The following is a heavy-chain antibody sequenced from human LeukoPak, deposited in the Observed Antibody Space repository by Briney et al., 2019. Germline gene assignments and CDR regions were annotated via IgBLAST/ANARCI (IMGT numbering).Heavy chain of an antibody. J-gene: IGHJ4*02. CDR2: ISWNSGSI. V-gene: IGHV3-9*01. D-gene: IGHD1-26*01. Sequence: GRSLRLSCAASGFTFDDYAMHWVRQAPGKGLEWVSGISWNSGSIGYADSVKGRFTISRDNSKNTLYLQMNSLRAEDTAVYYCAKDGQVGAIGYFDYRGQGTLVTVSS. CDR3: AKDGQVGAIGYFDY. CDR1: GFTFDDYA.